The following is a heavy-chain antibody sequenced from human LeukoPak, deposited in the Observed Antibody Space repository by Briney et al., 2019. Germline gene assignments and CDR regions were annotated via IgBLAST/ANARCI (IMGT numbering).Heavy chain of an antibody. D-gene: IGHD6-13*01. Sequence: SGTLSLTCAVSGGSISSSNWWSWVRQPPGKGLEWIGEIYHSGSTNYNPSLKSRVTISVDKSKNQFSLKLSSVTAADTAVYYCARVVAAAEGSAFDIWGQGTMVTVSS. CDR3: ARVVAAAEGSAFDI. CDR2: IYHSGST. V-gene: IGHV4-4*02. CDR1: GGSISSSNW. J-gene: IGHJ3*02.